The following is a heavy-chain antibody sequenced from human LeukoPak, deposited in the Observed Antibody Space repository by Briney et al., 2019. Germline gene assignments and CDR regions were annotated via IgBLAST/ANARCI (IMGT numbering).Heavy chain of an antibody. J-gene: IGHJ5*02. Sequence: SETLSLTCTVSGGSISSSSYYWGWIRQPPGKGLEWIGSIYYSGSTYYSPSLKSRVTISVDTSKNQFSLKLSSVTAADTAVYYCARHKVVVVANSWFDPWGQGTLVTVSS. CDR1: GGSISSSSYY. CDR3: ARHKVVVVANSWFDP. V-gene: IGHV4-39*01. D-gene: IGHD2-15*01. CDR2: IYYSGST.